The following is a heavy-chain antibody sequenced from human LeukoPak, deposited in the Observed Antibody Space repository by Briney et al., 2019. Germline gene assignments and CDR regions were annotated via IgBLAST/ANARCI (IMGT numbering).Heavy chain of an antibody. D-gene: IGHD3-3*01. CDR3: AKGVLGPTRITIFGVVERGFDY. J-gene: IGHJ4*02. CDR1: GFTFSSYA. Sequence: GGSLRLSCAASGFTFSSYAMSWVRQAPGKGLEWVSAISGSGGSTYYADSVKGRFTISRDNSKNTLYLQMNSLRAEDTAVYYCAKGVLGPTRITIFGVVERGFDYWGQGTLVTVSS. CDR2: ISGSGGST. V-gene: IGHV3-23*01.